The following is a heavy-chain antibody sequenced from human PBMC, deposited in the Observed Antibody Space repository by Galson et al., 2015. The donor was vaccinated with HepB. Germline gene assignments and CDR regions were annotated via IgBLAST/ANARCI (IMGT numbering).Heavy chain of an antibody. J-gene: IGHJ6*02. D-gene: IGHD1-7*01. CDR2: VSGYDGSA. CDR3: ARDSRLELQLNNYYSYGMGV. Sequence: SVKVSCKASGYDFDKYGLSWVRQAPGQGLEWMGWVSGYDGSANYSPKFQGRVTMTTQTSTGTAYLEMRSLRSDDTAVYYCARDSRLELQLNNYYSYGMGVWGQGTAVIVS. CDR1: GYDFDKYG. V-gene: IGHV1-18*01.